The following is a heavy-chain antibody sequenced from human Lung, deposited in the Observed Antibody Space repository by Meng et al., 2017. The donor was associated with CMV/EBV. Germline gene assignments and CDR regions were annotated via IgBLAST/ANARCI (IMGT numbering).Heavy chain of an antibody. Sequence: QVQLQESGPGLVKPSWTLSLTCVVSGGSISSSYWWTWVRQSPGKGLEWIGEMYHSGTTNYNPSLKSRVTISMGKSNNQLSLKLNSVTAADTAVYYCATQESRDGHNPYWGQGTLVTVSS. CDR3: ATQESRDGHNPY. V-gene: IGHV4-4*02. D-gene: IGHD5-24*01. CDR2: MYHSGTT. J-gene: IGHJ4*02. CDR1: GGSISSSYW.